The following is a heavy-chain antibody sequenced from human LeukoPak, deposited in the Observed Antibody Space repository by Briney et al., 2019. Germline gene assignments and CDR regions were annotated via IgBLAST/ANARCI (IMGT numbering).Heavy chain of an antibody. J-gene: IGHJ4*02. D-gene: IGHD3-10*01. CDR3: ARGFGSGSTALCDY. CDR2: IGIGGDT. Sequence: SGGSLRLSCAASGFTFSSYDMHWVRQVTGKGLERVSGIGIGGDTHYPGSVKGRFTISRENAKNSLYLQMNSLRAGDTAVYYCARGFGSGSTALCDYWGQGILVTVSS. CDR1: GFTFSSYD. V-gene: IGHV3-13*04.